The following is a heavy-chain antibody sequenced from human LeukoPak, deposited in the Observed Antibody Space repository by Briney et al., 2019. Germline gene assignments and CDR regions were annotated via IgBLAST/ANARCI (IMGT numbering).Heavy chain of an antibody. Sequence: PGGSLRLSCAASGFTFSSYGMHWVRQAPGKGLEWVAVISYDGSNRYYADSVKGRFTISRDNSKNTLYLQMNSLRAEDTAVYYCATLWFGDAGYWGQGTLVTVSS. CDR3: ATLWFGDAGY. V-gene: IGHV3-30*03. CDR2: ISYDGSNR. CDR1: GFTFSSYG. D-gene: IGHD3-10*01. J-gene: IGHJ4*02.